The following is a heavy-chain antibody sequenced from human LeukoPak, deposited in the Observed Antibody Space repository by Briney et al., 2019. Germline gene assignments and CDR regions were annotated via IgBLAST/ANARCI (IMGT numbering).Heavy chain of an antibody. CDR2: IYYSGST. CDR1: GGSISSGGYY. D-gene: IGHD1-1*01. V-gene: IGHV4-31*03. CDR3: ASGDNDPLFDY. Sequence: PSETLSLTCTVSGGSISSGGYYWSWIRQHPGKGLEWIGSIYYSGSTNYNPSLQGRVTISLDTSRNQFSLKLSSVTAAETAVYYCASGDNDPLFDYWGQGTLVTVSS. J-gene: IGHJ4*02.